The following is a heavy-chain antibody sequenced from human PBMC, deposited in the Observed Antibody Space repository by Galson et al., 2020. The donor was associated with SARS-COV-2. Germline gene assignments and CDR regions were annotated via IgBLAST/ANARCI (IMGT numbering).Heavy chain of an antibody. J-gene: IGHJ4*02. CDR2: ISSSGGAT. CDR3: ARQLQSDY. V-gene: IGHV3-11*01. Sequence: GESLKISCAASGFTFSDYYMSWVRQAPGKGLEWISYISSSGGATYYADSVKGRFTISRDNTKNSLYLQMNSLRAEDTAIYYCARQLQSDYWGQGTLVTVSS. D-gene: IGHD1-1*01. CDR1: GFTFSDYY.